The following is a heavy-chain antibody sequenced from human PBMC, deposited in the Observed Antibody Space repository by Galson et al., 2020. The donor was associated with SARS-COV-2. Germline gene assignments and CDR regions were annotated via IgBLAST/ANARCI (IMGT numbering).Heavy chain of an antibody. D-gene: IGHD6-19*01. CDR3: AGNSGGYAQNF. J-gene: IGHJ4*02. CDR2: IYHSGSI. Sequence: SETLSLTCDVSGGSISSYWWSWVRQPPGKGLEWIGEIYHSGSINYNPPLKSRVAFSVDKSKNQFSLKLTSVPAADTAIYYCAGNSGGYAQNFWGQGTLVTVSP. CDR1: GGSISSYW. V-gene: IGHV4-4*02.